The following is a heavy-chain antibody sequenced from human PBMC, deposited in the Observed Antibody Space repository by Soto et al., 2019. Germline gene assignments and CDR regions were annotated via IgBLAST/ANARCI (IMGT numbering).Heavy chain of an antibody. CDR2: IYTSGST. D-gene: IGHD2-2*01. J-gene: IGHJ6*02. Sequence: PSETLSLTCTVSGGSISSYYWIWIRQPAGKGLEWIGRIYTSGSTNYNPSLKSRVTMSVDTSKNQFSLKLSSVTAADTAVYYCARGARSICSSTSCHDYYYYYGMDVWGQGTTVTVSS. V-gene: IGHV4-4*07. CDR1: GGSISSYY. CDR3: ARGARSICSSTSCHDYYYYYGMDV.